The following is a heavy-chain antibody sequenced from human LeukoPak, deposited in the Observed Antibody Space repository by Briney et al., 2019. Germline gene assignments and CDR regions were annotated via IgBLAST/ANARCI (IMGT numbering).Heavy chain of an antibody. J-gene: IGHJ5*02. CDR2: IFYSGIT. CDR3: ARVTTPLAHWFDP. V-gene: IGHV4-59*12. Sequence: SKTLSLTCTVSGDSITSYFWSWIRQPPGKGLEWVGYIFYSGITNYNPSLKSRVTISVDTSKNQFSLKLSSVTAADTAVYYCARVTTPLAHWFDPWGQGTLVTVSS. CDR1: GDSITSYF. D-gene: IGHD4-17*01.